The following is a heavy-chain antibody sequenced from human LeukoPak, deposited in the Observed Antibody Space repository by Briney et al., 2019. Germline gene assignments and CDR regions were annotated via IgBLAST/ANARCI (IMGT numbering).Heavy chain of an antibody. CDR3: AREMVRDAFDI. V-gene: IGHV4-31*03. J-gene: IGHJ3*02. CDR1: GGSISRDGHY. CDR2: VSSSGTT. D-gene: IGHD2-8*01. Sequence: SQTLSLTCTVSGGSISRDGHYWSWIRQYPGKGLESIGSVSSSGTTAYNPSLKSRVTISLDTSQNQFSLNLRSLTAADTAVYYCAREMVRDAFDIWGQGTMVTVSS.